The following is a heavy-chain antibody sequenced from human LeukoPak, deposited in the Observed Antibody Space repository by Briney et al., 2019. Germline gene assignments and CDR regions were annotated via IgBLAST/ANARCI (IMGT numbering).Heavy chain of an antibody. Sequence: PSETLSLTCAVYGGSFSGYYWSWIRQPPGKGLEWIGEINHSGSTNYNPSLKSRVTISVDTSKNQFSLKLSSVTAADTAVYYCARGPVSPYSYGYWFVFWFDPWGQGTLVTVSS. J-gene: IGHJ5*02. D-gene: IGHD5-18*01. CDR2: INHSGST. CDR1: GGSFSGYY. V-gene: IGHV4-34*01. CDR3: ARGPVSPYSYGYWFVFWFDP.